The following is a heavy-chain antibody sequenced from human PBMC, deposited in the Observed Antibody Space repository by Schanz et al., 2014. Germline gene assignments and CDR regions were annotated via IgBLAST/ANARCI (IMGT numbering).Heavy chain of an antibody. CDR3: ARPLGPNYYYYGLDV. V-gene: IGHV3-74*01. Sequence: LVVESGGGLVQPGGSLRLSCAASGFTFRNNWMHWFRQGPGKGLSWVSRIDGEGGDTRYADSVKGRFTISRDNAKNTLYLQMNSLRAEDTAVYYCARPLGPNYYYYGLDVWGQGTTVTVSS. CDR2: IDGEGGDT. J-gene: IGHJ6*02. CDR1: GFTFRNNW.